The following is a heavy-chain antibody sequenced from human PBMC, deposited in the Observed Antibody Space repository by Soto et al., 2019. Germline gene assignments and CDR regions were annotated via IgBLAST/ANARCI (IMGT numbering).Heavy chain of an antibody. V-gene: IGHV1-8*01. Sequence: QVQLVQCGAEVKKPGASVKVSCKASGYSYTSYAINWVRQASGQGLEWMGWMNPNSGNTGYAQKFQGRVTMTRNTSISTAYMELSSLRSEDTAVYYCAREGSVDPGYWGQGTLVTVSS. CDR1: GYSYTSYA. D-gene: IGHD6-19*01. CDR2: MNPNSGNT. CDR3: AREGSVDPGY. J-gene: IGHJ4*02.